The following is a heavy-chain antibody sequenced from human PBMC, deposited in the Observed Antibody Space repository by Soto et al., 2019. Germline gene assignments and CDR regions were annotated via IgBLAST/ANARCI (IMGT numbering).Heavy chain of an antibody. J-gene: IGHJ5*02. CDR1: GFTFSSYW. CDR2: IKQDGSEK. D-gene: IGHD2-2*01. Sequence: EVQLVESGGGLVQPGGSLRLSCAASGFTFSSYWMSWVRQAPGKGLEWVANIKQDGSEKYYVDSVKGRFTISRDNAKNSLYLQMNGLRVEDTAVYYCAILLIVVVPAAIADPNWFDPWGQGTLVTVSS. CDR3: AILLIVVVPAAIADPNWFDP. V-gene: IGHV3-7*01.